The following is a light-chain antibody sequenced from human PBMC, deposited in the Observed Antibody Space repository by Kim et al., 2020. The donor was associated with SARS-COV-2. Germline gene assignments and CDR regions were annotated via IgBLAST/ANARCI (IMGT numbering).Light chain of an antibody. V-gene: IGLV1-47*01. CDR2: RND. J-gene: IGLJ3*02. CDR3: ATWDDSLSSRV. Sequence: ELTQPPSASGTPGQRVTISCSGSSSNIGNNHVYWYQQVPGTAPKLLMSRNDQRPSGVPDRFSGSKSGTSASLAISGLRSEDESDYYCATWDDSLSSRVFGGGTQLTVL. CDR1: SSNIGNNH.